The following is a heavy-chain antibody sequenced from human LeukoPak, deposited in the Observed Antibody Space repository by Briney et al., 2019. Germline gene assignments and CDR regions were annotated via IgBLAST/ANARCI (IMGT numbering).Heavy chain of an antibody. CDR1: GGSISSGGYY. V-gene: IGHV4-31*03. CDR3: ARDMGRRRYYDSSGYWAFDI. CDR2: IYYSGST. D-gene: IGHD3-22*01. Sequence: SETLSLTCTVSGGSISSGGYYWSWIRQHPGKGLEWIGYIYYSGSTYYNPSLESRVTISVDTSKNQFSLKLSSVTAADTAVYYCARDMGRRRYYDSSGYWAFDIWGQGTMVTVSS. J-gene: IGHJ3*02.